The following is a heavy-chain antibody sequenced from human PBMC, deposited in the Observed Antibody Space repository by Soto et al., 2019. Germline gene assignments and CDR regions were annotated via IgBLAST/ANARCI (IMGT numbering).Heavy chain of an antibody. D-gene: IGHD2-2*01. CDR1: GYTFTSYG. J-gene: IGHJ6*02. V-gene: IGHV1-18*04. CDR2: ISAYNGNT. Sequence: QVQLVQSGAEVKKPGASVKVSCKASGYTFTSYGISWVRQAPGQGLEWMGWISAYNGNTNYAQKLQGRVTMTTDTSTSTAYMELRSLRSDDTAVYYCARDPLRVPAATVIYYYYYGMDVWGQGTTVTVSS. CDR3: ARDPLRVPAATVIYYYYYGMDV.